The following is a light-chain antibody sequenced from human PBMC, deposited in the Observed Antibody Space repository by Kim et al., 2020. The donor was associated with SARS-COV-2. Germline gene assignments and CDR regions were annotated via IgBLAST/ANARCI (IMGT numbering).Light chain of an antibody. CDR1: QSVSSNS. CDR3: QQYGNSPT. V-gene: IGKV3-20*01. Sequence: LSPGERATLSCRASQSVSSNSLAWYQRKPGQGPRLLIYGAARRATGIPDRFSGSGSGTDFSLTISRLEAEDFAVYYCQQYGNSPTFGQGTKVDIK. J-gene: IGKJ1*01. CDR2: GAA.